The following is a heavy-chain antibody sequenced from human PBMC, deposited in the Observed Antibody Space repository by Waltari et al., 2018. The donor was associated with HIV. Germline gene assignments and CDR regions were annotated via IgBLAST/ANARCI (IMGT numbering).Heavy chain of an antibody. D-gene: IGHD2-15*01. CDR1: GGSITSYH. CDR3: ARDLVVAAAEGFDP. CDR2: IYDSGRT. V-gene: IGHV4-59*01. J-gene: IGHJ5*02. Sequence: QVELQESGPGLVKPSETLSLTCTVSGGSITSYHWSWIRQSPGLGLEGIGHIYDSGRTTYNPSLKWRVIMSLDTSKNHISLNLRSLSAADTDVYYCARDLVVAAAEGFDPWGQGILVTVSS.